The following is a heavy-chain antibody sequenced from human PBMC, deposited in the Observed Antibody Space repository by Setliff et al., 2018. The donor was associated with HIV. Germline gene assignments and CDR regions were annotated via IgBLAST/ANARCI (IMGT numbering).Heavy chain of an antibody. CDR2: IESVAYNDNT. CDR1: GFTFSSYA. V-gene: IGHV3-23*01. D-gene: IGHD2-15*01. CDR3: ENPGWDCSVGSCYGGGGY. Sequence: SLRLSCAASGFTFSSYAMSWVRQVPGKGLEWVSGIESVAYNDNTYYAHSVKGRFTVSRDDSKNTLYLQMDRLRAEDTAVYYCENPGWDCSVGSCYGGGGYCGQGTLVTVSS. J-gene: IGHJ4*02.